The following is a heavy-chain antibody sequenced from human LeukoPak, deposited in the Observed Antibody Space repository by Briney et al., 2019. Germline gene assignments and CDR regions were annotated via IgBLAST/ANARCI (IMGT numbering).Heavy chain of an antibody. J-gene: IGHJ4*02. CDR1: GFTFDDYG. Sequence: GGSLRLSCAASGFTFDDYGMSWVRQAPGKGLEWVSSISSSTSYIYYADSVKGRFTISRDNAKNSLYLQMNSLRPEDTAVYYCARENSGSYYQFDCWGQGTLVTVSS. D-gene: IGHD1-26*01. CDR3: ARENSGSYYQFDC. V-gene: IGHV3-21*01. CDR2: ISSSTSYI.